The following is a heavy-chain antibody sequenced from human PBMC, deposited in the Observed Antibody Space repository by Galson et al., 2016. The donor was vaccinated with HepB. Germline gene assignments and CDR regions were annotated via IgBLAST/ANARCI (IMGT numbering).Heavy chain of an antibody. CDR2: IYYIGNT. CDR3: GSGGLVGATND. Sequence: SETLSLTCVVSGGSITSTILYWAWIRQPPGKGLEWIGSIYYIGNTYYNPSLQSRVTISVDTSKNQFSLKVNSVTAADTAVYYCGSGGLVGATNDWGQGTLVTVSS. J-gene: IGHJ4*02. D-gene: IGHD1-26*01. CDR1: GGSITSTILY. V-gene: IGHV4-39*07.